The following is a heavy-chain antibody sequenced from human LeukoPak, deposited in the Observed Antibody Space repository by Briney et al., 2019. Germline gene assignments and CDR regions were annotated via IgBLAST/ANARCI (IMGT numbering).Heavy chain of an antibody. CDR2: ISGSGGST. Sequence: GGSLRLSCAASGFTFSSYAMSWVRQAPGKGLEWVSAISGSGGSTYFADSVKSRFTISRDNSKNTLYLQMNSLRPEDTAVYYCARDIGVNMIWGQGTLVTVSS. J-gene: IGHJ4*02. CDR1: GFTFSSYA. D-gene: IGHD3-22*01. V-gene: IGHV3-23*01. CDR3: ARDIGVNMI.